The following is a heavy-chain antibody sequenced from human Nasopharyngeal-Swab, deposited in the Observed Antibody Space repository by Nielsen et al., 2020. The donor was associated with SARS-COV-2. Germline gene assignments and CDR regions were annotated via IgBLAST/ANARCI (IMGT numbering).Heavy chain of an antibody. D-gene: IGHD2-21*01. Sequence: SETLSLTCTVSGGSISSSSYYWGWLRQPPGKGLEWIGSIYYSGSTYYNPSLKSRVTISVDTSKNQFSLKLSSVTAADTAVYYCARDLRAGSLWRDLTRYYYYGMDVWGQGTTVTVSS. CDR2: IYYSGST. CDR1: GGSISSSSYY. CDR3: ARDLRAGSLWRDLTRYYYYGMDV. V-gene: IGHV4-39*02. J-gene: IGHJ6*02.